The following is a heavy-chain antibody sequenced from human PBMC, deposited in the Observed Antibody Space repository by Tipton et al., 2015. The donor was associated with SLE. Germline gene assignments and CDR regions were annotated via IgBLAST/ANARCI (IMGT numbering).Heavy chain of an antibody. Sequence: GSLRLSCAASGFTFSNYAMSWVRPAPGKGLEWVSAISDTAYYKNYADSVKGRFTISRDNSRNTLSLVMNSLRAEDTAVYYCAKARTTVTSYDAFAISRQGSMV. V-gene: IGHV3-23*01. CDR1: GFTFSNYA. J-gene: IGHJ3*02. CDR3: AKARTTVTSYDAFAI. D-gene: IGHD4-17*01. CDR2: ISDTAYYK.